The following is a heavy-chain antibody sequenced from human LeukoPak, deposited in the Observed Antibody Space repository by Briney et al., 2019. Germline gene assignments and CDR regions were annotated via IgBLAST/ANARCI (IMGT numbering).Heavy chain of an antibody. J-gene: IGHJ4*02. Sequence: GGSLRLSCAASGFIVSTSYMTWIRQAPGKGLEWVALVWHDGSNRYYADSVKGRFTISRDNSKNTVYLQMNSLRAEDTAVYYCARELFGSGSCPDYWGQGTLVTVSS. CDR1: GFIVSTSY. CDR3: ARELFGSGSCPDY. D-gene: IGHD3-10*01. CDR2: VWHDGSNR. V-gene: IGHV3-33*08.